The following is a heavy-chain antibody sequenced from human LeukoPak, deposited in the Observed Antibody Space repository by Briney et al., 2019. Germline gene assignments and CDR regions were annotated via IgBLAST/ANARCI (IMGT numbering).Heavy chain of an antibody. Sequence: ASVKVSCKASGYTFTGYYMHWVRQAPGQGLERMGWINPNSGGTNYAQKFQGRVTMTRDTSISTAYMELSRLRSDDTAVYYCATVTTAMVEPFDYWGQGTLVTVSS. D-gene: IGHD5-18*01. J-gene: IGHJ4*02. CDR3: ATVTTAMVEPFDY. CDR1: GYTFTGYY. V-gene: IGHV1-2*02. CDR2: INPNSGGT.